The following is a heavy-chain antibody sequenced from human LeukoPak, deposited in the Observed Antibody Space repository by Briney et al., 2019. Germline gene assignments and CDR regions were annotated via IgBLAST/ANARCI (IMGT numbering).Heavy chain of an antibody. CDR3: ARDRNTAMVVYYYYGMDV. CDR1: GFTFSSYA. V-gene: IGHV3-23*01. J-gene: IGHJ6*02. CDR2: ISGSGGST. Sequence: PGGSLRLSCAASGFTFSSYAMSWVRQAPGKGLEWVSAISGSGGSTYYADSVKGRFTISRDNPKNTLYLQMNSLRAEDTAVYYCARDRNTAMVVYYYYGMDVWGQGTTVTVSS. D-gene: IGHD5-18*01.